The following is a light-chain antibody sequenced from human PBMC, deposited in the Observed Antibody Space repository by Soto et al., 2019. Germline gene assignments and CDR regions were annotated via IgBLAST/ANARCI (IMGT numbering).Light chain of an antibody. CDR3: QQSYSTPYT. J-gene: IGKJ2*01. Sequence: DIQMTQSPSSLSASVGDRVTITCRASQSISRYLNWCQQKPGKAPRFLIYAASSLQSGVPSRFSGSGSGTDFTLTINSLQPEDFATYYCQQSYSTPYTFGQGTKVDIK. CDR2: AAS. CDR1: QSISRY. V-gene: IGKV1-39*01.